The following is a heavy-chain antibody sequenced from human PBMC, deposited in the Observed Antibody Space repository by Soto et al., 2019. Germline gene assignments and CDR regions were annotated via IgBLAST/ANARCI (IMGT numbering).Heavy chain of an antibody. V-gene: IGHV3-33*01. J-gene: IGHJ4*02. CDR2: IWYDGSNK. Sequence: APRLSCAASGFNFRNFAMDWFRQAPGKGLEWVAVIWYDGSNKYYADSVKGRFTISRDNSKNTLYLQMNSLRAEDTAVYYCARDSYGYDYWGQGNRVTVS. CDR1: GFNFRNFA. D-gene: IGHD5-18*01. CDR3: ARDSYGYDY.